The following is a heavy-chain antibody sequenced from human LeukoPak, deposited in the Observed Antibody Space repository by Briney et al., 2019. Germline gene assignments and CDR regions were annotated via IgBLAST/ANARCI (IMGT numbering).Heavy chain of an antibody. CDR3: ARGVTMVRGVNFDY. J-gene: IGHJ4*02. D-gene: IGHD3-10*01. CDR1: GGSISSYY. V-gene: IGHV4-59*01. Sequence: SETLSLTCTVSGGSISSYYWSWIRQPPGKGLEWIGCIYYSGSTNYNPSLKSRVTISVDTSKNQFSLKLSSVTAADTAVYYCARGVTMVRGVNFDYWGQGTLVTVSS. CDR2: IYYSGST.